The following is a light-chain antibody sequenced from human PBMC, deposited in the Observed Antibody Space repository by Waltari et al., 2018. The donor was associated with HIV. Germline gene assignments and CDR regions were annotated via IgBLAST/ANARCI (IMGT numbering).Light chain of an antibody. V-gene: IGLV1-44*01. CDR3: AAGDDSLNGWV. Sequence: QSVLTQPPSASGTPGQRVTISCSGSSSNIGRNTVNWSQQLPGTAPKLLIYSNNQRPSGVPDRFSGSKSGTSASLAISGLQSEDEADYYCAAGDDSLNGWVFGGGTKLTVL. J-gene: IGLJ3*02. CDR2: SNN. CDR1: SSNIGRNT.